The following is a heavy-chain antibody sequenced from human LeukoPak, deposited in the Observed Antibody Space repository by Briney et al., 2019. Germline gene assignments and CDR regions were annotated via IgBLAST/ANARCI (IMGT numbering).Heavy chain of an antibody. V-gene: IGHV1-18*01. CDR1: GYTFTSYG. CDR2: ISAYNGNT. CDR3: ARDVRRVHYDSSGYPAPHAFDI. D-gene: IGHD3-22*01. Sequence: ASVKVSCKASGYTFTSYGISWVRQAPGQGLEWMGWISAYNGNTNYAQKLQGRVTMTTDTSTSTAYMELRSLRSDDTAVYYCARDVRRVHYDSSGYPAPHAFDIWGQGIMVTVSS. J-gene: IGHJ3*02.